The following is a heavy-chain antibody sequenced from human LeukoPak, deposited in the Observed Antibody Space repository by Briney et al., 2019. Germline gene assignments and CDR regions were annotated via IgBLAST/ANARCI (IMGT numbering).Heavy chain of an antibody. V-gene: IGHV3-30*18. CDR3: AKDRHPARTDGYYFDY. J-gene: IGHJ4*02. CDR2: ISYDANNK. Sequence: GGSLRLSCAASAFTLSTYGMHWVRQAPGKGLQWVAVISYDANNKYYADSVKGRFTISRDNSKRTLYLQMNSLRAEDTAVYFCAKDRHPARTDGYYFDYWGQGTLVTVSS. CDR1: AFTLSTYG. D-gene: IGHD1-14*01.